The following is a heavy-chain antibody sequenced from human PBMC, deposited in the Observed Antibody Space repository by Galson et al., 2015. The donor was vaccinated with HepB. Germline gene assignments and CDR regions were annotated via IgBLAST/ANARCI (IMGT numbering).Heavy chain of an antibody. J-gene: IGHJ4*02. D-gene: IGHD3-22*01. Sequence: SLRLSCAASGFTFGAYGMHWVRQAPGKGLEWVAGIWFDGSSTSYGDSVKGRFTISRGNSENALYLQMNSLRAEDTAVYYCARAQITMMTGYFDSWGQGTLVTVSS. CDR1: GFTFGAYG. CDR3: ARAQITMMTGYFDS. V-gene: IGHV3-33*01. CDR2: IWFDGSST.